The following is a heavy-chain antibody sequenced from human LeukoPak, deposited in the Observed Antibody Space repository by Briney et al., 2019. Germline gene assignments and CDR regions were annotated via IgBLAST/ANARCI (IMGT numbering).Heavy chain of an antibody. CDR2: FDPEDGET. D-gene: IGHD2-15*01. CDR1: GYTLTELS. J-gene: IGHJ4*02. CDR3: ATAAHRSGDLDY. V-gene: IGHV1-24*01. Sequence: ASVKVSCKVSGYTLTELSMHWVRQAPGKGLEWMGGFDPEDGETIYAQKFQGRVTMTEDTSTDTAYMELSSLRSEDTAVYYCATAAHRSGDLDYWGQGTLVTVSS.